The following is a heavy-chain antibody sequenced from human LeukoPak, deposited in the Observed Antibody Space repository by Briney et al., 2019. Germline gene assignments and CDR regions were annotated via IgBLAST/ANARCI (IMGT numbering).Heavy chain of an antibody. V-gene: IGHV3-30*02. D-gene: IGHD3-22*01. CDR1: GFTFSSYG. J-gene: IGHJ4*02. CDR3: AKDVSRYYDSSVRSLPDY. CDR2: IRYDGSNK. Sequence: PGGSLRLSCAASGFTFSSYGMHWVRQAPGKGLEWVAFIRYDGSNKYYADSVKGRFTISRDNSKNTLYLQMNSLRAEDTAVYYCAKDVSRYYDSSVRSLPDYWGQGTLVTVSS.